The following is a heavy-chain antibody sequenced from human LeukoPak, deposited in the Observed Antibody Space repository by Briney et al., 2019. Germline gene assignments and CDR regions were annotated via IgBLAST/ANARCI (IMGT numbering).Heavy chain of an antibody. Sequence: PSETLSLTCTVSGGSISSYYWSWIRQPPGKGLEWIGYIYYSGSTKYNPSLKSRVTISVDTSNNQFSLNLRSVTAADTAVYYCATTTSGGDAFDIWGQGTMVTVSS. CDR1: GGSISSYY. CDR2: IYYSGST. J-gene: IGHJ3*02. CDR3: ATTTSGGDAFDI. V-gene: IGHV4-59*01. D-gene: IGHD1-26*01.